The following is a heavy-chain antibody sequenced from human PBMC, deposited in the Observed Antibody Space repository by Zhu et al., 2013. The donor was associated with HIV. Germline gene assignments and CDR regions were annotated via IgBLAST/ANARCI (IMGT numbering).Heavy chain of an antibody. Sequence: QVQLVQSGAEVKKPGASVKVSCKASGYTFTSYYMHWVRQAPGQGLEWMGIINPSGGSTSYAQKFQGRVTMTRDTSTSTVYMELSSLRSEDTAVYYCARDPNDYYDVGDVPLDVWGQGTTVIVSS. CDR1: GYTFTSYY. J-gene: IGHJ6*02. CDR2: INPSGGST. D-gene: IGHD3-22*01. V-gene: IGHV1-46*01. CDR3: ARDPNDYYDVGDVPLDV.